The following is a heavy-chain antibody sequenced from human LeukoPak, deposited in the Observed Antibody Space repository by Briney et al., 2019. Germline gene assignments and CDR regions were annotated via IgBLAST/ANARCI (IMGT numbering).Heavy chain of an antibody. J-gene: IGHJ4*02. V-gene: IGHV3-23*01. Sequence: GGTLRLSCAASGFTFRSYGMSWVRQAPGKGLEWVSTVSGSGGSTYYGDSVKGRFTISRDNSKNTLYLQMNSLRADDTAVYYCARDRTTVTVFDYWGQGTLVTVSS. CDR2: VSGSGGST. D-gene: IGHD4-17*01. CDR3: ARDRTTVTVFDY. CDR1: GFTFRSYG.